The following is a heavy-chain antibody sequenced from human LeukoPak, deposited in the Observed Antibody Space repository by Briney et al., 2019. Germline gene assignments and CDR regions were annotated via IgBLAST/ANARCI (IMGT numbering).Heavy chain of an antibody. J-gene: IGHJ4*02. CDR2: ISGSGGST. Sequence: GGSLRLSCAASGLTFSSYAMSWVRQAPGKGLEWVSAISGSGGSTYYADSVKGRFTISRDNSKNTLYLQMNSLRAEDTAVYYCAKAVCSGGSCYWGFDFDYWGQGTLVTVSS. CDR3: AKAVCSGGSCYWGFDFDY. V-gene: IGHV3-23*01. D-gene: IGHD2-15*01. CDR1: GLTFSSYA.